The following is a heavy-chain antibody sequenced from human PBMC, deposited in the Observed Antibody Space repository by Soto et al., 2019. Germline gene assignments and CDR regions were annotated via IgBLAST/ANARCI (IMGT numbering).Heavy chain of an antibody. CDR3: ELLTDAFDI. D-gene: IGHD1-26*01. CDR2: INPSGGNT. Sequence: QVQLVQSGAEVKKPGASVKVSCKASGYTFTSYYMHLVRQAPGQGLEWMGIINPSGGNTSYAQQFQGRVTMTRDTSTSTGYMDLSSVRSEYIAVYSGELLTDAFDICGQGTIVTVS. V-gene: IGHV1-46*01. J-gene: IGHJ3*02. CDR1: GYTFTSYY.